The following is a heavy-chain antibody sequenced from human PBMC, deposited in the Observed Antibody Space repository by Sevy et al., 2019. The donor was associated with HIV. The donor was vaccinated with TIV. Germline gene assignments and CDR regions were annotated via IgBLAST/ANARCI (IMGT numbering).Heavy chain of an antibody. Sequence: GGSLRLSCAASGFTFSDYYMSWIRQAPGKGLEWVSYISSSGSTIYYADSVKGRFTISRDNAKNSLYLQMNSLRAEDTAVYYCARDITMIVVVSDAFDIRGQGTMVTVSS. D-gene: IGHD3-22*01. CDR2: ISSSGSTI. CDR3: ARDITMIVVVSDAFDI. V-gene: IGHV3-11*01. CDR1: GFTFSDYY. J-gene: IGHJ3*02.